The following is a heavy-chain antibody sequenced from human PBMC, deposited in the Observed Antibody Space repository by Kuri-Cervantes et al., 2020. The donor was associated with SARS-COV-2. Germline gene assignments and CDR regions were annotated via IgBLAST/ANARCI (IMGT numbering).Heavy chain of an antibody. CDR2: INPNSGGT. Sequence: ASVKVSCKASGYTFTGYYMHWVRQAPGQGLEWMGWINPNSGGTNYAQKFQGRVTMTRDTSISTAYMELSRLRSDDTAVYYCARDRGYDILTGYHSFDYWGQGTLVTVSS. CDR1: GYTFTGYY. J-gene: IGHJ4*02. D-gene: IGHD3-9*01. CDR3: ARDRGYDILTGYHSFDY. V-gene: IGHV1-2*02.